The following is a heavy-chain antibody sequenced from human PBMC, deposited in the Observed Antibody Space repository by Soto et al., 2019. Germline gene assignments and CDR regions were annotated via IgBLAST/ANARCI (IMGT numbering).Heavy chain of an antibody. V-gene: IGHV4-30-4*01. D-gene: IGHD3-9*01. CDR2: IYYTGSS. Sequence: TLSLTCTVSGGSINSGDYYWSWTRQPPGKGLEWIGHIYYTGSSYYNPSLKSRVTISVDKSKNHFSLKLSSVTAADTAVYFCVRVRLFYDILTGHHRHLDYWGQGTLVTVSS. J-gene: IGHJ4*02. CDR3: VRVRLFYDILTGHHRHLDY. CDR1: GGSINSGDYY.